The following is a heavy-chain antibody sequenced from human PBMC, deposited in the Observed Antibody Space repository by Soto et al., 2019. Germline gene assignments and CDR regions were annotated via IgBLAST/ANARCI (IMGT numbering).Heavy chain of an antibody. CDR3: AREGTYCSGVSCYYYYSGMDV. V-gene: IGHV3-53*01. CDR2: INSGGST. Sequence: EVQLVESGGGLIQPGGSLRLSCAASGFTVSSNYMSWVRRAPGKGLEWVSVINSGGSTYYADSVKGGFTISRDNSKNTVYLQMTITRAEDTAVYYCAREGTYCSGVSCYYYYSGMDVWGQGTTVTVSS. CDR1: GFTVSSNY. J-gene: IGHJ6*02. D-gene: IGHD2-15*01.